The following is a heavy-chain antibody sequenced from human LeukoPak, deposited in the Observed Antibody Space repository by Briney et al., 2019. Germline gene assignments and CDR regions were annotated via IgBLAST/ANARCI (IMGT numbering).Heavy chain of an antibody. CDR2: VFYDGTMQ. J-gene: IGHJ5*02. D-gene: IGHD6-19*01. Sequence: GGSLRLSCAASGFTFSNYAMHWVRQAPGKGLEWVAVVFYDGTMQYYGNSVKGRFTISRDNSKNTLDLQMNSLRAEDTAVYYCAKDPTAASSGWYGLFDPWGQGTLVTVSS. V-gene: IGHV3-30*04. CDR3: AKDPTAASSGWYGLFDP. CDR1: GFTFSNYA.